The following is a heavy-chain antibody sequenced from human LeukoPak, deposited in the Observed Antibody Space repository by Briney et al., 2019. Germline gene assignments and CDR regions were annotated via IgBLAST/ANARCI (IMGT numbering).Heavy chain of an antibody. CDR2: TYYRSKWYN. CDR3: ARDLPRTTEGRRYFDY. Sequence: SQTLSLTCAISGDSVSSNSAAWNWIRQSPSRGLEWLGRTYYRSKWYNDYAVSVKSRITINPDTSKNQFSLQLNSVTPEDTAVYYCARDLPRTTEGRRYFDYWGQGTLVTVSS. CDR1: GDSVSSNSAA. J-gene: IGHJ4*02. D-gene: IGHD1-7*01. V-gene: IGHV6-1*01.